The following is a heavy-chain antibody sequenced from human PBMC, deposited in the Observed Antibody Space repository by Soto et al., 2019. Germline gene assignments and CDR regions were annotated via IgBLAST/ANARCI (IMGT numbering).Heavy chain of an antibody. V-gene: IGHV3-23*01. J-gene: IGHJ6*02. CDR2: ISGSGGST. D-gene: IGHD4-17*01. CDR3: ANDADYGDYEQDYYGMDV. Sequence: PGGSLRLSCAASGFTFSSYAMSWVRQAPGKGLEWVSAISGSGGSTDYADSVKGRFTISRDNSKNTLYLQMNSLRAEDTAVYYCANDADYGDYEQDYYGMDVWGQGTTVTVSS. CDR1: GFTFSSYA.